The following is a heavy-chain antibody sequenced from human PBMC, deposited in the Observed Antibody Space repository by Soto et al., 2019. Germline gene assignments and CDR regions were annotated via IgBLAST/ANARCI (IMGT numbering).Heavy chain of an antibody. V-gene: IGHV4-59*01. CDR2: TYYSGST. D-gene: IGHD3-22*01. J-gene: IGHJ4*02. Sequence: SETLSLTCTVSGGSISSYYWSWIRQPPGKGLEWIGYTYYSGSTNYNPSLKSRVTISVDTSKNQFSLKLSSVTAADTAVYYCGRGTGDSSGYYVDYWGQGTLVTVSS. CDR1: GGSISSYY. CDR3: GRGTGDSSGYYVDY.